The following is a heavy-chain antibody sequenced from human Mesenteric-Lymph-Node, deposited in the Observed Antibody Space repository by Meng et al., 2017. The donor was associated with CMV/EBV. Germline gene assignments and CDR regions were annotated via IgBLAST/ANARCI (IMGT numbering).Heavy chain of an antibody. CDR1: GGSISSSSHY. D-gene: IGHD3-3*01. Sequence: SETLSLTCTISGGSISSSSHYWGWIRQPPGKGLEWIGSIYYSGNTYHNPSLKSRVTISVDTSKNQLSLRLNSVTAADTAMYFCARGDPENFWSGYFALDVWGHGTTVTVSS. J-gene: IGHJ6*02. V-gene: IGHV4-39*07. CDR3: ARGDPENFWSGYFALDV. CDR2: IYYSGNT.